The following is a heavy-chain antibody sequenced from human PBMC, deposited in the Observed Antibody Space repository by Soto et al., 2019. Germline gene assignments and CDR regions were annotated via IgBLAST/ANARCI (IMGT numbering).Heavy chain of an antibody. CDR2: IIPIFGTA. CDR1: GGTFSSYD. J-gene: IGHJ6*02. CDR3: ASYDYVGVYYYYYGMDV. Sequence: QVQLVQSGAEVKKPGSSVKVSCKASGGTFSSYDISWVRQAPGKGLEWMGGIIPIFGTANYAQKFQGRVTITADDATSTADMELSSLRSEETAVYYWASYDYVGVYYYYYGMDVWGQGTTVTVSS. D-gene: IGHD3-16*01. V-gene: IGHV1-69*01.